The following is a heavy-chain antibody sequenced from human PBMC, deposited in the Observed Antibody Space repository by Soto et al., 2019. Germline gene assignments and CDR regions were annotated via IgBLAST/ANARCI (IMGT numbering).Heavy chain of an antibody. CDR1: GGSISSYY. V-gene: IGHV4-59*01. D-gene: IGHD2-2*01. CDR3: ARGRGGWFINQLLNAFDI. Sequence: SETLSLTCTVSGGSISSYYWSWIRQPPGKGLGWIGYIYYSGSTNYNPSLKSRVTISVDTSKNQFSLKLSSVTAADTAVYYCARGRGGWFINQLLNAFDIWGQGTMVTVSS. J-gene: IGHJ3*02. CDR2: IYYSGST.